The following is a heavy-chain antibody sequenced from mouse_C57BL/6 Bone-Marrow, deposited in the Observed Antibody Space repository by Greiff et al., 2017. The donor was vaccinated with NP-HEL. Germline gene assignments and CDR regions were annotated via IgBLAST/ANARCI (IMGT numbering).Heavy chain of an antibody. Sequence: QVQLQQPGAELVKPGASVKLSCKASGYTFTSYWMHWVKQRPGQGLEWIGMIHPNSGSTNYNEKFKSKATLTVDKSSSTAYMQLSSLTSEDSAVYYGARWVLLRYWYFDVWGTGTTVTVSS. J-gene: IGHJ1*03. D-gene: IGHD1-1*01. CDR2: IHPNSGST. CDR3: ARWVLLRYWYFDV. CDR1: GYTFTSYW. V-gene: IGHV1-64*01.